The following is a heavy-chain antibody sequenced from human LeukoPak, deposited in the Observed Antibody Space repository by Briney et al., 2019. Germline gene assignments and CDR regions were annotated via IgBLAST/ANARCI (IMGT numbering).Heavy chain of an antibody. Sequence: GASLKISCKGSGYSFTSYWIGWVRQLPGKGLEWMGIIYPGDSDTRYSPSFQGQVTMSADKSINTAYLQWSSLKASDTAMYYCARHIRRDGYLDYWGQGTLVTVSS. V-gene: IGHV5-51*01. CDR3: ARHIRRDGYLDY. CDR2: IYPGDSDT. D-gene: IGHD5-24*01. J-gene: IGHJ4*02. CDR1: GYSFTSYW.